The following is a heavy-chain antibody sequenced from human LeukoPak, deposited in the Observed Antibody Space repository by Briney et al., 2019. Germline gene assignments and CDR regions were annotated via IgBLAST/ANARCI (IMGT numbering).Heavy chain of an antibody. V-gene: IGHV4-39*01. J-gene: IGHJ4*02. CDR2: IYYSGST. CDR1: GGSISSSSYY. Sequence: SETLSLTCTVSGGSISSSSYYWGWIRQPPGKGLEWIGSIYYSGSTYYNPSLKSRVTISVDTSKNQFSLKLSSVTAADTAVYYCAIGDKQWFPFDYWGQGTLVTVSS. CDR3: AIGDKQWFPFDY. D-gene: IGHD6-19*01.